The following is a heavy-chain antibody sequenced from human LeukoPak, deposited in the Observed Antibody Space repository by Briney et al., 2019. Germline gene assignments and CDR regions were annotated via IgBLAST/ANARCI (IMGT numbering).Heavy chain of an antibody. CDR3: ARPAGDGYNYFDY. CDR2: IYPGDSDT. Sequence: GESLKISCKSSGYSCSIYWIAWVRQMPGKGLEWMGIIYPGDSDTRYSPSFQGQVTIAADKFISTAYLQWNSLKASDTAMYYCARPAGDGYNYFDYWGQGTLVTVSS. CDR1: GYSCSIYW. D-gene: IGHD5-24*01. V-gene: IGHV5-51*01. J-gene: IGHJ4*02.